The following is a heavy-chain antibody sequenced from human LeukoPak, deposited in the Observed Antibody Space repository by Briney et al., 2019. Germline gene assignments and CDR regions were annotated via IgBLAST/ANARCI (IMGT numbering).Heavy chain of an antibody. CDR3: ASTPLHYDYVWGSYRPLDY. CDR2: IIPIFGTA. V-gene: IGHV1-69*13. J-gene: IGHJ4*02. CDR1: GGTFSSYA. Sequence: ASVKVSYKASGGTFSSYAISWVRQAPGQGLEWMGGIIPIFGTANYAQKFQGRVTITADESTSTAYMELSSLRSEDTAVYYCASTPLHYDYVWGSYRPLDYWGQGTLVTVSS. D-gene: IGHD3-16*02.